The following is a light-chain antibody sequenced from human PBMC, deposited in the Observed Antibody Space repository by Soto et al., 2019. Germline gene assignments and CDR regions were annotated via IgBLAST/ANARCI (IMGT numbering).Light chain of an antibody. V-gene: IGLV1-44*01. J-gene: IGLJ2*01. CDR1: SSNVGSHT. CDR2: DNN. CDR3: AAWDDSLNGV. Sequence: QPVLTQPPSASGTPGQRVTISCSGSSSNVGSHTVNWYQQVPGTAPKLLIYDNNRRPSGVPDRFSGFKSATSASLAISGLQSDDEADYYCAAWDDSLNGVFGGGTKLTVL.